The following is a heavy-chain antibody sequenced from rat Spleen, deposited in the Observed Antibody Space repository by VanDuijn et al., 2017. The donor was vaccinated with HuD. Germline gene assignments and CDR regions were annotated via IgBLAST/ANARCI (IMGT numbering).Heavy chain of an antibody. D-gene: IGHD5-1*01. CDR1: GFTFSNSY. V-gene: IGHV5-7*01. Sequence: EVQLVESGGGLVQPGRSMKLSCAASGFTFSNSYMAWVRQAPKKGLEWFATISYDGSGTYYRDSVQGRFTISRDNANSTLYLQMDSLRSEDTATYYCVRLLGAPDWYFDFWGPGTMVTVSS. J-gene: IGHJ1*01. CDR3: VRLLGAPDWYFDF. CDR2: ISYDGSGT.